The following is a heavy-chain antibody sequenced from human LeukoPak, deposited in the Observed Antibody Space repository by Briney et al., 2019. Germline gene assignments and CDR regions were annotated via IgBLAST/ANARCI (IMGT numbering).Heavy chain of an antibody. CDR1: GFTFSSYA. D-gene: IGHD3-22*01. Sequence: GGSLRLSCAASGFTFSSYAMSWVRQAPGKGLEWVSAISGSGGSTYYADSVKGRFTISRDNSKNTLYLQMNSLRAGDTAVYYCARNPVLFITEDAFDIWGQGTMVTVSS. CDR3: ARNPVLFITEDAFDI. V-gene: IGHV3-23*01. CDR2: ISGSGGST. J-gene: IGHJ3*02.